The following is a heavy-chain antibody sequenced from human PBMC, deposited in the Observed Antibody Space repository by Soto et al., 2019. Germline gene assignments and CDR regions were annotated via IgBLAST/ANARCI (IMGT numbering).Heavy chain of an antibody. J-gene: IGHJ6*02. CDR1: GYTFIRYG. CDR3: ARGGYYDNSWGKLSHYGLDV. V-gene: IGHV1-18*01. Sequence: QVQLAQSANEVKKPGASVRVSCKAAGYTFIRYGIAWVRQAPGQGLEWMGWISPYNDYTVYAQKFQGRVSMTADTSTRTVYMNLRGLKSDDTAVYYCARGGYYDNSWGKLSHYGLDVWGQGTPVSVSS. D-gene: IGHD3-16*01. CDR2: ISPYNDYT.